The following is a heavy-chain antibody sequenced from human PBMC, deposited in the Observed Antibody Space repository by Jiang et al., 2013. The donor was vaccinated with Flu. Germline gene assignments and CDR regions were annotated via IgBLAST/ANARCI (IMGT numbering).Heavy chain of an antibody. Sequence: QLLESGGGLVQPGGSLRLSCAASGFIFSSYSMNWVRQAPGKGLEWVSAISGSGGSTYYADSVKGRFTISRDNSKNTPYLQMNSLRAEDTAVYYCAKDLKVGSSPRNYYFDYWGQGTLGTVSS. J-gene: IGHJ4*02. V-gene: IGHV3-23*01. CDR1: GFIFSSYS. D-gene: IGHD6-13*01. CDR2: ISGSGGST. CDR3: AKDLKVGSSPRNYYFDY.